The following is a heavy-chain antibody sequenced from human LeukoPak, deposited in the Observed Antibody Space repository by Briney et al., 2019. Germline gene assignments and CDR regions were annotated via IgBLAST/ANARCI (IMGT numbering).Heavy chain of an antibody. CDR3: ARSRYCTTTSCRHFDY. D-gene: IGHD2-2*01. CDR2: IYPADSDT. J-gene: IGHJ4*02. V-gene: IGHV5-51*01. Sequence: GESLKISFKGSGYRFTSYWIGWVRQMPGKGLEWMGIIYPADSDTRYSPSFQGQVTISADKSISTANLQWSSLKASDTAMYYCARSRYCTTTSCRHFDYWGQGTLVTVSS. CDR1: GYRFTSYW.